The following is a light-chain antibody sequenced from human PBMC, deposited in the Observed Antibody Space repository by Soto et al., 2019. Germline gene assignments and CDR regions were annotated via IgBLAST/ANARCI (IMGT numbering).Light chain of an antibody. V-gene: IGLV2-8*01. CDR3: CSYAGSNNLGV. Sequence: QSALTQPPSASGSPGQSVTISCTGTSSDVGGYNYVSWYQQHPGKAPKLMIYEVSKRPSGVPDRFSGSKSGNTASLTVSGLQAEEEADYYCCSYAGSNNLGVFGTGTKVTVL. CDR1: SSDVGGYNY. J-gene: IGLJ1*01. CDR2: EVS.